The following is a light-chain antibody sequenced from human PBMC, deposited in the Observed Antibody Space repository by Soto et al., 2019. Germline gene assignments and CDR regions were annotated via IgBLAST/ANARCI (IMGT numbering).Light chain of an antibody. CDR3: HQYDSYPRT. Sequence: IPMTQSPSTLSASLGDRVTMTCRASQSLDRDYLAWYQQKPGKAPKLLIYKASTLESGVPSRFSGGGSGTAFSLTINSLQSDDFATYYSHQYDSYPRTFGQGTKV. CDR2: KAS. CDR1: QSLDRDY. J-gene: IGKJ1*01. V-gene: IGKV1-5*03.